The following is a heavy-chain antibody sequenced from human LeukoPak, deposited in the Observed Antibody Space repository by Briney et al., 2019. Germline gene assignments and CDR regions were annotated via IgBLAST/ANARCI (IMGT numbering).Heavy chain of an antibody. V-gene: IGHV3-23*01. J-gene: IGHJ4*02. CDR1: GFTFSSYG. D-gene: IGHD4-17*01. Sequence: GGTLRLSCAASGFTFSSYGMSWVRQAPGKGLEWVSAISGSGGSPYYADSVKGRFTISRDNSKNTLYLQMNSLRAEDTAVYYCARDRSTVTTWVDYWGQGTLVTVSS. CDR3: ARDRSTVTTWVDY. CDR2: ISGSGGSP.